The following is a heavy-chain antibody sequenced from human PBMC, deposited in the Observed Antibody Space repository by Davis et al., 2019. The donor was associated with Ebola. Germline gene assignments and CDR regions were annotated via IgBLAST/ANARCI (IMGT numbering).Heavy chain of an antibody. CDR3: AKVGGTMVRGEDY. CDR1: GFTFSSYA. D-gene: IGHD3-10*01. V-gene: IGHV3-30*04. J-gene: IGHJ4*02. CDR2: ISYDGSNK. Sequence: GESLKISCAASGFTFSSYAMHWVRQAPGKGLEWVAVISYDGSNKYYADSVKGRFTISRDNSKNTLYLQMNSLRAEDTAVYYCAKVGGTMVRGEDYWGQGTLVTVSS.